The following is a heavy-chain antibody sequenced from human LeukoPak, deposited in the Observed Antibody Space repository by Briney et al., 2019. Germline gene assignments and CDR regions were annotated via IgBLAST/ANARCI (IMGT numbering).Heavy chain of an antibody. CDR1: GVSISSYY. D-gene: IGHD1-26*01. J-gene: IGHJ4*02. CDR3: ARVGSGNFDY. CDR2: IYYSGNT. V-gene: IGHV4-59*08. Sequence: SETLSLTCTVSGVSISSYYWSWIRQPPGKGLEWIGYIYYSGNTNYNPSHKSRVTISIDTSKNQFSLKLNSVTAADTAVYYCARVGSGNFDYWGQGTLVTVSS.